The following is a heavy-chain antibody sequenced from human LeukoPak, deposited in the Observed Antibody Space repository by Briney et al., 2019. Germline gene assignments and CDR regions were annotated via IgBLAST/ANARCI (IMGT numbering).Heavy chain of an antibody. V-gene: IGHV3-23*01. Sequence: PGGSLRLSCAASGFTFSSYAMSWVRQAPGKGLEWVSGISGSDGSTYYADSVKGRFTISRDNSKNTLYLQMNSLRAEDTAVYYCAKEAQGCSITSCYFDSWGQGTLVTVSS. CDR1: GFTFSSYA. CDR2: ISGSDGST. J-gene: IGHJ4*02. CDR3: AKEAQGCSITSCYFDS. D-gene: IGHD2-2*01.